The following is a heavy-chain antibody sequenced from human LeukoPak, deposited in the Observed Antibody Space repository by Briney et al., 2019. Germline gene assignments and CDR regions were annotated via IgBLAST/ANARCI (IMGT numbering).Heavy chain of an antibody. Sequence: SETLSLTCTVSGGSISSYYWSWIRQPPGKGLEWIGYIYYSGSTNYNPSPKSRVTISVDTSKNQFSLKLSSVTAADTAVYYCARSCTSCWFDPWGQGTLVTVSS. CDR3: ARSCTSCWFDP. D-gene: IGHD2-2*01. J-gene: IGHJ5*02. V-gene: IGHV4-59*01. CDR1: GGSISSYY. CDR2: IYYSGST.